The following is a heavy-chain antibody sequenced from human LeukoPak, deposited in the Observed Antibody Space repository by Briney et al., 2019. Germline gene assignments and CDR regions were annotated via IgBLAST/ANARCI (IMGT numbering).Heavy chain of an antibody. D-gene: IGHD1-26*01. V-gene: IGHV4-39*01. CDR2: IYYSGST. CDR1: GGSISSSSYY. CDR3: AREQHFDN. J-gene: IGHJ4*02. Sequence: SETLSLTCTVFGGSISSSSYYWGWIRQPPGKGLEWIGSIYYSGSTYDNPSLKSRVAISVDTSKNQFSLKLSSVTAADTAVYYCAREQHFDNWGQGILVTVSS.